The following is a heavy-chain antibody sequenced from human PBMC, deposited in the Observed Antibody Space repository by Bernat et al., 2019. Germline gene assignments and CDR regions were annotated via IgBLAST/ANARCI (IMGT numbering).Heavy chain of an antibody. CDR2: ILYDGSNQ. V-gene: IGHV3-33*05. CDR3: ARDSSGWWAPDC. CDR1: GFTFRSHG. J-gene: IGHJ4*02. D-gene: IGHD6-19*01. Sequence: HVQLVESGGGVVQPGRSLRLSCAASGFTFRSHGMHWVRQAPGKGLEWVAVILYDGSNQYYGDFVKGRFTISRDNSKNSLYLQMNSMRAEDTAVYYCARDSSGWWAPDCWGQGTLVTVSS.